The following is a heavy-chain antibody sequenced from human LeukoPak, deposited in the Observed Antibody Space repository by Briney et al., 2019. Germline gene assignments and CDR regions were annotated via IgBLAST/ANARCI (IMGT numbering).Heavy chain of an antibody. CDR3: ARGDYDFWSGSMDY. Sequence: SVKVSCKASGGTFSSYAISWVRQAPGQGLEWMGGIIPIFGTANYAQKFQGRVTITADESTSTAYMELSSLRSEDTAVYYCARGDYDFWSGSMDYWGQGPLVIVSS. CDR1: GGTFSSYA. J-gene: IGHJ4*02. CDR2: IIPIFGTA. D-gene: IGHD3-3*01. V-gene: IGHV1-69*13.